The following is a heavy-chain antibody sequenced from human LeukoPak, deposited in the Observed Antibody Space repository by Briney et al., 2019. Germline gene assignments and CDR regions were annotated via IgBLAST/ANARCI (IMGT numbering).Heavy chain of an antibody. J-gene: IGHJ4*02. CDR2: IYRSGST. CDR3: ARGYCTSTSCSESRYYFDS. V-gene: IGHV4-61*02. Sequence: SETLSLTCTVSGGSITSAGYSGGWIRQPAGKGLEWIGRIYRSGSTNSNPSLKSRVTISVDTSKNQFSLKLSSVTAADTAVYYCARGYCTSTSCSESRYYFDSWGQGALVTVST. CDR1: GGSITSAGYS. D-gene: IGHD2-2*01.